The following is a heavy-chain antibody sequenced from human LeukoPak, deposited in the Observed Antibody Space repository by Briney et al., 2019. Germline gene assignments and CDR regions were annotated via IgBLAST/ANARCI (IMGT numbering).Heavy chain of an antibody. D-gene: IGHD6-19*01. CDR2: IIPIFGTA. J-gene: IGHJ6*03. CDR3: AVIAVTNAYYYMDV. V-gene: IGHV1-69*13. CDR1: GGTFSSYA. Sequence: SVKVSCKASGGTFSSYAISWVRQAPGQGLEWMGGIIPIFGTANYAQKFQGRVTITADESASTAYMELSSLRSEDTAVYYCAVIAVTNAYYYMDVWGKGTTVTISS.